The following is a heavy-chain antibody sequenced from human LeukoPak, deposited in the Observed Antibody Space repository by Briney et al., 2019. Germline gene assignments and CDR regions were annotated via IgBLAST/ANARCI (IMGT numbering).Heavy chain of an antibody. J-gene: IGHJ4*02. CDR3: ARGYYDYVWESYRYRLYYFDY. D-gene: IGHD3-16*02. CDR1: GFTFSSYS. CDR2: ISSSSSTI. V-gene: IGHV3-48*01. Sequence: PGGSLRLSCAASGFTFSSYSMNWVRQAPGKGLEWVSYISSSSSTIYYADSVKGRFTISRDNAKNSLYVQMNSLRAEDTAVYYCARGYYDYVWESYRYRLYYFDYWGQGTLVTVSS.